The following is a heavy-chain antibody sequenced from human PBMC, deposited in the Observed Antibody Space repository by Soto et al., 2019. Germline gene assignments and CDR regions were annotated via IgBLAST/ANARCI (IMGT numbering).Heavy chain of an antibody. Sequence: GESLKISCKGSGYTFTNYWIGLVRQMPGKGLEWMGIIYPGDSDTKYNPSFQGQVTISADKSITTTYLRWTSLKASDTAIYYCAASIFYYGMDVWGQGTTVTVYS. CDR2: IYPGDSDT. CDR1: GYTFTNYW. J-gene: IGHJ6*02. V-gene: IGHV5-51*01. CDR3: AASIFYYGMDV.